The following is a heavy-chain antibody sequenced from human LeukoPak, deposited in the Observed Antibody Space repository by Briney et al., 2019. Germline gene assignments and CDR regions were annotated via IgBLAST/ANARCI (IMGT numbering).Heavy chain of an antibody. CDR2: IYHSGST. CDR3: ARGGRAIVASWFDP. V-gene: IGHV4-38-2*02. D-gene: IGHD5-12*01. J-gene: IGHJ5*02. CDR1: GYSISSGYY. Sequence: PSETLSLTCTVSGYSISSGYYWGWIRQPPGKGLEWIGSIYHSGSTYYNPSLKSRVTISVDTSKNQFSLKLSSVTAADTAVYYCARGGRAIVASWFDPWGQGTLVTVSS.